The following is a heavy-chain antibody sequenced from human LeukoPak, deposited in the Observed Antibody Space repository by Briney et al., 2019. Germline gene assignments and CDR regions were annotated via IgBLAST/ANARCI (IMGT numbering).Heavy chain of an antibody. D-gene: IGHD3-22*01. J-gene: IGHJ4*02. CDR1: GYTFTSYG. V-gene: IGHV1-18*01. CDR2: ISPYNGNT. Sequence: ASVKVSCKASGYTFTSYGISWVRQAPGQGLEWMGWISPYNGNTDHAQKFQGRVTMTTDTFTSTAYMDLRSLRSDDTAVYYSARKLYDSSRYGQTYYFDNWGQGTLVTVSS. CDR3: ARKLYDSSRYGQTYYFDN.